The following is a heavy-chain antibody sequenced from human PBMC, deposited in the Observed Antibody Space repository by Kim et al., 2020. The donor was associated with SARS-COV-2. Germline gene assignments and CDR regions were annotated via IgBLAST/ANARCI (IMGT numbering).Heavy chain of an antibody. D-gene: IGHD6-13*01. CDR1: GFTFINYG. Sequence: GGSLRLSCAASGFTFINYGMSWVRQAPGKGLEWVSGISGSGDKTTYADSVKGRFTISRDNSKNALYLQMSSLRAEDTAMSYSANFRQPDYWGQGTLVTVS. V-gene: IGHV3-23*01. J-gene: IGHJ4*02. CDR3: ANFRQPDY. CDR2: ISGSGDKT.